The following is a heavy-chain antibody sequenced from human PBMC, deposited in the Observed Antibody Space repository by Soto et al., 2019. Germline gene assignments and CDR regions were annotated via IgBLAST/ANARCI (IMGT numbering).Heavy chain of an antibody. CDR3: ARGVPLVRGVPSEYYYYYYMDV. CDR1: GYTFTSYD. D-gene: IGHD3-10*01. V-gene: IGHV1-8*01. CDR2: MNPNSGNT. J-gene: IGHJ6*03. Sequence: ASVKVSCKASGYTFTSYDINWVRQATGQGLEWMGWMNPNSGNTGYAQKFQGRVTMTRNTSISTAYMELSSLRSEDTAVYYCARGVPLVRGVPSEYYYYYYMDVWGRGTTVTV.